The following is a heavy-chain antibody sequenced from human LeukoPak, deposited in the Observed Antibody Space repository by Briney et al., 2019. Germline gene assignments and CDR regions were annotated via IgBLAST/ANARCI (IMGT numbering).Heavy chain of an antibody. CDR2: ISSSGSTI. V-gene: IGHV3-11*01. J-gene: IGHJ6*02. CDR3: ARRRVVTAMVSYYYYGMDV. CDR1: GFTFSDYY. D-gene: IGHD2-21*02. Sequence: GGSLRLSCAASGFTFSDYYMSWIRQAPGKGLEWVSYISSSGSTIYYADSVKGRSTISRDNARNSLYLQMNSLRAEDTAVYYCARRRVVTAMVSYYYYGMDVWGQGTTVTVSS.